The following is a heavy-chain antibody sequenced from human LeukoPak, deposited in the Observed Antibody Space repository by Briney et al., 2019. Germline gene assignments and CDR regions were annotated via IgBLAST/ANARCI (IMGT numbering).Heavy chain of an antibody. D-gene: IGHD3-3*01. CDR2: IKQDGSET. CDR1: GFTFCNYW. CDR3: ARDSWGGYSVDYFDY. J-gene: IGHJ4*02. Sequence: GGSLRLSCAASGFTFCNYWMSRVRRAPGKGLEWVANIKQDGSETYYADSVRGRFTISRDNAKNSLYLQMNSLRAEDTAVYYCARDSWGGYSVDYFDYWGQGTLVTVSS. V-gene: IGHV3-7*01.